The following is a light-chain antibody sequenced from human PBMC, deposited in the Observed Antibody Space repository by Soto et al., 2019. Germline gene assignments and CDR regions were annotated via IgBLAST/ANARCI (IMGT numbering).Light chain of an antibody. Sequence: QSALTQPPSASGTPGQRVTISCSGSSSNIGSNTVNWYQQLPGTAPKLLIYSDNQRPSGVPDRFSGSKSGTSASLAISGLQSEDEADYNCAAWDDSLTGYVFGTGTKVNVL. CDR3: AAWDDSLTGYV. CDR1: SSNIGSNT. V-gene: IGLV1-44*01. CDR2: SDN. J-gene: IGLJ1*01.